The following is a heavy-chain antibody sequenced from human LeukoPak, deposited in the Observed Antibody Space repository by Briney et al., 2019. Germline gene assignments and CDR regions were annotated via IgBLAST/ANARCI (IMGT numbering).Heavy chain of an antibody. V-gene: IGHV3-53*01. CDR2: IYSGGST. CDR3: ARSSHYDILTGYSEEDAFDI. Sequence: PGGSLRLSCAASGFTVSSNYMSWVRQAPGKGLEWVSVIYSGGSTDYADSVKGRFTISRDNSKNTLYLQTNSLRVEDTAVYYCARSSHYDILTGYSEEDAFDIWGQGTMVTVSS. CDR1: GFTVSSNY. D-gene: IGHD3-9*01. J-gene: IGHJ3*02.